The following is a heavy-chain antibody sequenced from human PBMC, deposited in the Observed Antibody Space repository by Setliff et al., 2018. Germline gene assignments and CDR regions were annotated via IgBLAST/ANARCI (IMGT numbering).Heavy chain of an antibody. V-gene: IGHV4-39*01. CDR2: VDHSGNT. Sequence: PSETLSLTCTVSGDSISRSTYYWGWIRQSPGKGLDWIGTVDHSGNTFYNPSLKSRVTISVDTSKNQLSLKLASVTAADAAVYYCARRDSTGYCGYSFDFWGQGTLVTVSS. D-gene: IGHD3-22*01. CDR3: ARRDSTGYCGYSFDF. J-gene: IGHJ4*02. CDR1: GDSISRSTYY.